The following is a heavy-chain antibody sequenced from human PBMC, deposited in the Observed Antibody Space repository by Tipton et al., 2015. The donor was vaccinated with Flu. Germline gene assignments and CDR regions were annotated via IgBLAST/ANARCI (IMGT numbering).Heavy chain of an antibody. CDR3: ASPSSNSSSWYDYYYYYGMDV. Sequence: TLSLTCTVSGGSISSSSYYWGWIRQPPGKGLEWIGSIYYSGSTYYNPSLKSRVTISVDTSKNQFSLKLSSVTAADTAVYYCASPSSNSSSWYDYYYYYGMDVWGQGTTVTVSS. J-gene: IGHJ6*02. CDR1: GGSISSSSYY. V-gene: IGHV4-39*01. D-gene: IGHD6-13*01. CDR2: IYYSGST.